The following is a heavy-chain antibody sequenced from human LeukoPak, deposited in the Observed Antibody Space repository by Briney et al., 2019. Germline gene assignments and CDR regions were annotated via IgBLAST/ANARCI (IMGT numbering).Heavy chain of an antibody. J-gene: IGHJ6*04. Sequence: GGSLRLSCSASGFTFSSHAMHWVRQAPGKGLEYVSAISSNGGSTYYADSVKGRFTISRDNSKNTLYLQMSSLRAEDTAVYYCVKASAAAWGMDVWGKGTTVTVSS. CDR3: VKASAAAWGMDV. D-gene: IGHD6-13*01. CDR2: ISSNGGST. CDR1: GFTFSSHA. V-gene: IGHV3-64D*06.